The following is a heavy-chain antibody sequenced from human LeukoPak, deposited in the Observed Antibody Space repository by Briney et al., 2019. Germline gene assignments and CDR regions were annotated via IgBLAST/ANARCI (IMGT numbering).Heavy chain of an antibody. D-gene: IGHD3-10*01. CDR1: GGSINSYS. V-gene: IGHV4-59*12. J-gene: IGHJ5*02. CDR3: AREKSMVRGVIKGPYNWFDP. Sequence: PSETLSLTCIVSGGSINSYSWTWIRQPPGEGLEWIGHIYNRGSTNYNPALKSRVTISVDTTRNQFSLKLSSVTAADTAVYYCAREKSMVRGVIKGPYNWFDPWGQGTLVTVSS. CDR2: IYNRGST.